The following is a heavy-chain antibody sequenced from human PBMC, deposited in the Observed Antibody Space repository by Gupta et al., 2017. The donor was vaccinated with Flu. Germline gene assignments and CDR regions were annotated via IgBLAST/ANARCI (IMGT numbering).Heavy chain of an antibody. CDR2: ISYDGSNK. V-gene: IGHV3-30*18. D-gene: IGHD1-1*01. CDR3: AKIPSRSNNWDFDS. Sequence: RQAPGKGLEWVAFISYDGSNKYYADSVKGRFTISRDNPKDTLYLQMNSLRAEDTAVYYCAKIPSRSNNWDFDSWGQGTLVTVSS. J-gene: IGHJ4*02.